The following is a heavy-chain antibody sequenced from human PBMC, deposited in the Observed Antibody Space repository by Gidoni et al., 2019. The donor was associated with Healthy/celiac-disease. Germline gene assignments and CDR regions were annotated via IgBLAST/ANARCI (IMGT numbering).Heavy chain of an antibody. D-gene: IGHD1-26*01. J-gene: IGHJ4*02. Sequence: EVQLLESGGGLVQPGGSLRLPCAASGFTFSSYAMSWVRQAPGKGLEWVSAISGSGGSTYYADSVKGRFTSSRDNSKNTLYLQMNSLRAEDTAVYYCAKALSGSYGTAGYYFDYWGQGTLVTVSS. CDR1: GFTFSSYA. CDR2: ISGSGGST. CDR3: AKALSGSYGTAGYYFDY. V-gene: IGHV3-23*01.